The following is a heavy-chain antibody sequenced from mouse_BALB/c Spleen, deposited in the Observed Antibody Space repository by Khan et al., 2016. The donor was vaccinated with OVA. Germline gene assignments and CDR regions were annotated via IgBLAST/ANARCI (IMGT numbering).Heavy chain of an antibody. Sequence: VRLQQSGAELVKPGASVKLSCTASGFNIKDTYMHWVKQRPEPGLEWIGRIDPANGNTKYDPKFQDKATITADTSSNTAYLQLSSLTSEDTAVYYCARGPAYGSDYWGQGTTLTVSS. D-gene: IGHD1-1*01. CDR1: GFNIKDTY. CDR2: IDPANGNT. V-gene: IGHV14-3*02. CDR3: ARGPAYGSDY. J-gene: IGHJ2*01.